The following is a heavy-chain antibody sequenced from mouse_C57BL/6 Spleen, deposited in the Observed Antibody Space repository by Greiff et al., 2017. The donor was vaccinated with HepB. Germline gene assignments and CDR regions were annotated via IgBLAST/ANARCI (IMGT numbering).Heavy chain of an antibody. CDR2: IYPGNSDT. Sequence: EVQLQQSGTVLARPGASVKMSCKTSGYTFTSYWMHWVKQRPGQGLEWIGAIYPGNSDTSYNQKFKGKAKLTAVTSASTAYMELSSLTNEDSAVYCCTREGINDDVACFAYWGQGTLVTVSA. V-gene: IGHV1-5*01. J-gene: IGHJ3*01. CDR3: TREGINDDVACFAY. D-gene: IGHD2-4*01. CDR1: GYTFTSYW.